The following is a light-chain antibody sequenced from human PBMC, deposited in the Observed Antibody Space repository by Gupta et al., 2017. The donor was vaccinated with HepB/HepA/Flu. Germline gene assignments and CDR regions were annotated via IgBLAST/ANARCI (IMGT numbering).Light chain of an antibody. Sequence: QPVLTHPPSLSAAPGQTVSISCTGSSSNIGAGYDVHWYQQLPGSAPTPLILGANNRPSGVTGRFSCCTTGNYASPVIMGLQAEDEADDYCQSSDNSMTGSVFGGGTKVTVL. CDR3: QSSDNSMTGSV. CDR2: GAN. J-gene: IGLJ2*01. CDR1: SSNIGAGYD. V-gene: IGLV1-40*01.